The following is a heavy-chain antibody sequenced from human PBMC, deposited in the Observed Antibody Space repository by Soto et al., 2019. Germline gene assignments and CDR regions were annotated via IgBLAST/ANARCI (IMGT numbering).Heavy chain of an antibody. J-gene: IGHJ5*02. Sequence: PSETLSLTCTVSGGSISSGGYYWSWIRQHPGKGLEWIGYIYYSGSTYYNPSLKSRVTISVDTSKNQFSLKLSSVTAADTAVYYCAREWLPPTLRFDPWGQGTLVTVSS. CDR1: GGSISSGGYY. CDR2: IYYSGST. D-gene: IGHD3-22*01. V-gene: IGHV4-31*03. CDR3: AREWLPPTLRFDP.